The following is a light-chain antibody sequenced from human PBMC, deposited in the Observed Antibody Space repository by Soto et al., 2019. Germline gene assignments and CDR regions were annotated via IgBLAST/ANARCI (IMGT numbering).Light chain of an antibody. Sequence: EIVLTQSPGALSLSPGERATLSCRASQSVSSSYLAWYQQKPGQAPKVLIYRASSRATGIPDRFSGSGSGTDFTLTISSLQPDDFATYYCQHYNSYSEAFGQGTKVDIK. CDR3: QHYNSYSEA. V-gene: IGKV3-20*01. J-gene: IGKJ1*01. CDR1: QSVSSSY. CDR2: RAS.